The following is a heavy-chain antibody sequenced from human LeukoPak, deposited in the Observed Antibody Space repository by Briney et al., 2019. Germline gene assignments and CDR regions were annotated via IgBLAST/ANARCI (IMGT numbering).Heavy chain of an antibody. Sequence: GGSLRLSCAASGFTFSSYSMSWVRQAPGKGLEWVSAICGSGGSTYYADAVKGRFTITRDNSEKTQYLQMNSLRAEDTAVYYGANQVGASLYWGQGTLVTVSS. V-gene: IGHV3-23*01. CDR2: ICGSGGST. CDR1: GFTFSSYS. CDR3: ANQVGASLY. J-gene: IGHJ4*02. D-gene: IGHD1-26*01.